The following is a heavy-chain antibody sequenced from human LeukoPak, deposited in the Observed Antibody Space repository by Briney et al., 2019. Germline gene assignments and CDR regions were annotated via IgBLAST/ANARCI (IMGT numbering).Heavy chain of an antibody. CDR3: ARDFKGPVSRQMGV. Sequence: SETLSLTCTVSGGSISSYYWSWIRQPPGKGLEWIGYIYYSGSTNYNSSLKSRVTISVDTSKNQFSLKLSSVTAADTAVYYCARDFKGPVSRQMGVWGQGTLVTVSS. D-gene: IGHD3-16*01. V-gene: IGHV4-59*01. CDR2: IYYSGST. J-gene: IGHJ4*02. CDR1: GGSISSYY.